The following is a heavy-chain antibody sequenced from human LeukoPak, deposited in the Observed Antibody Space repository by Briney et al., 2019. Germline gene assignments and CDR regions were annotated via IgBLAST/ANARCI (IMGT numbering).Heavy chain of an antibody. CDR3: ARGRGGGGSSNNWLDP. V-gene: IGHV4-59*01. CDR2: IYYSGST. CDR1: GASITTYY. D-gene: IGHD2-15*01. J-gene: IGHJ5*02. Sequence: TSETLSLTCTVSGASITTYYWSWIRQPPGKGLEWIGYIYYSGSTNYNPSLRSRLTISVDTSKNQFSPKLSSVTAADTAVYYCARGRGGGGSSNNWLDPWGQGSLVIVSS.